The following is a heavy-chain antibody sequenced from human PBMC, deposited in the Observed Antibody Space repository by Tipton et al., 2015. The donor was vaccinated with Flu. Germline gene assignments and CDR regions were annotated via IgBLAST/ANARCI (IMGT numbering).Heavy chain of an antibody. CDR3: ARDYGDLKWFDP. V-gene: IGHV4-61*09. CDR2: IYTSGST. CDR1: GGSISSSSYY. D-gene: IGHD4-17*01. Sequence: TLSLTCTVSGGSISSSSYYWTWIRQPAGKGLEWIGQIYTSGSTKYNPSLKSRVTMSLDTSKNHFSLKLSSVTAADTAMYYCARDYGDLKWFDPWGQGTLVRVSS. J-gene: IGHJ5*02.